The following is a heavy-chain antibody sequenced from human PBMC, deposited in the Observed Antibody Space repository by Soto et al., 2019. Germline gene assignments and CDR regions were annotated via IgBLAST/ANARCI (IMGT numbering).Heavy chain of an antibody. CDR3: VRDLATVTHRVDC. J-gene: IGHJ4*02. V-gene: IGHV3-11*01. CDR2: LSSSGSTI. Sequence: QVQLVESGGGLVKPGRTLRLSCAAYGFTFSDYYMSWIRQAPGKGLEWVAYLSSSGSTIKYGDTVKGRFTISRDNAKNSLYLQMNSLRGEDTAIYYCVRDLATVTHRVDCCGQGTLVTVSS. CDR1: GFTFSDYY. D-gene: IGHD4-17*01.